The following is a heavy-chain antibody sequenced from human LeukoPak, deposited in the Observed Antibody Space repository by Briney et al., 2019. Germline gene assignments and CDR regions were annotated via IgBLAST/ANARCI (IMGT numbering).Heavy chain of an antibody. CDR2: IYPGDSDT. J-gene: IGHJ4*02. Sequence: GESLKISCKGSGYIFTSYWIGWVRQVPGKGLEWMGIIYPGDSDTRYSPSFQGQVTISADKSISTAYLQWSSLKASDTAMYYCARTVYSYGSPFDYWGQGTLVTVSS. CDR3: ARTVYSYGSPFDY. CDR1: GYIFTSYW. V-gene: IGHV5-51*01. D-gene: IGHD5-18*01.